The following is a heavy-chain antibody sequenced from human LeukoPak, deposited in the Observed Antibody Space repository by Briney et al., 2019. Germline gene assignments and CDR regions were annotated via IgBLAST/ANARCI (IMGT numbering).Heavy chain of an antibody. D-gene: IGHD3-10*01. V-gene: IGHV3-11*01. Sequence: GGSLRLSCAASGFMFSDEYMSWIRQAPGKGLEWVSYISNSGDFIAYAGSVKGRFTISRDNAKNSLFLQMNSLRAEDTAVYYCARARGTGPGAHFDYWGQGTLVIVSS. J-gene: IGHJ4*02. CDR2: ISNSGDFI. CDR3: ARARGTGPGAHFDY. CDR1: GFMFSDEY.